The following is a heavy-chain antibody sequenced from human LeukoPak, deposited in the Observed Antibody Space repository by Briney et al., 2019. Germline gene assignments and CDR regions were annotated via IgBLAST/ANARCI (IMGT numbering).Heavy chain of an antibody. CDR3: AKVVPEFYDFWTGSTHFDY. J-gene: IGHJ4*02. CDR1: GLTFSNYA. Sequence: GGSLRLSCAVSGLTFSNYAMIWVRQTPGKGLEWVSAISGSGDDTYYADFVKGRFTISRDNTKNTMHLHMNSLRAEDTAVYFCAKVVPEFYDFWTGSTHFDYWGQGTLVTVSS. CDR2: ISGSGDDT. D-gene: IGHD3-3*01. V-gene: IGHV3-23*01.